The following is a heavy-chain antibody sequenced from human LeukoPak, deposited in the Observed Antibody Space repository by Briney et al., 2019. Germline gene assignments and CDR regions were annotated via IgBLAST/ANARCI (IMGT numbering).Heavy chain of an antibody. D-gene: IGHD1-26*01. V-gene: IGHV3-23*01. Sequence: GGSLRLSCAASEFTFTSYELNWVRQAPGKGLEWVSAISGSGGSTYYADSVKGRFTISRDNSKNTLYLQMNSLRAEDTAVYYCAKGGSGSYYGAFDIWGQGTMVTVSS. CDR1: EFTFTSYE. J-gene: IGHJ3*02. CDR2: ISGSGGST. CDR3: AKGGSGSYYGAFDI.